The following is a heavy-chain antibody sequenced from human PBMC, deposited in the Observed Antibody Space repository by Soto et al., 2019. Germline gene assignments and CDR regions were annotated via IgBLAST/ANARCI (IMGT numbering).Heavy chain of an antibody. CDR2: IYYSGST. CDR3: ARPVGDTMVREDYFDY. D-gene: IGHD3-10*01. Sequence: SETLSLTCTVSGGYISSSSYYWGWIRQPPGKGLEWIGSIYYSGSTYYNPSLKSRVTISVDTSKNQFSLKLSSVTAADTAVYYCARPVGDTMVREDYFDYWGQGTLVTVSS. J-gene: IGHJ4*02. V-gene: IGHV4-39*01. CDR1: GGYISSSSYY.